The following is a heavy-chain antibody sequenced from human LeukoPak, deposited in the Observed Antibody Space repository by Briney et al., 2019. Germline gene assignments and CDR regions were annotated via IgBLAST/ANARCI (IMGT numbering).Heavy chain of an antibody. V-gene: IGHV1-2*04. J-gene: IGHJ4*02. CDR2: INPNSGGT. Sequence: ASVKVSCKASGYTFTGYYMHWVRQAPGQGLEWMGWINPNSGGTNYAQKFQGWVTMTRDTSISTAYMELSRLRSDDTAVYYCARDLGLSCNTMCYWGQGTLVTVSS. CDR1: GYTFTGYY. CDR3: ARDLGLSCNTMCY. D-gene: IGHD2-15*01.